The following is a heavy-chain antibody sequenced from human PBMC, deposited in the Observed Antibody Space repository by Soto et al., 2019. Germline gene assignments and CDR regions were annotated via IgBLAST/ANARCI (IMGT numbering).Heavy chain of an antibody. J-gene: IGHJ6*02. D-gene: IGHD6-6*01. CDR1: GFTFRSYG. CDR2: IWYDGGNK. Sequence: ESGGGVVQPGRSLRLSCAASGFTFRSYGMHWVRQAPGKGLEWVAVIWYDGGNKHYADSVKGRFTISRDNSKNTLYLQMKSLRAEDTAVYYCARVTYSSSAAPFRSYGMDVWGQGTTVTVSS. V-gene: IGHV3-33*01. CDR3: ARVTYSSSAAPFRSYGMDV.